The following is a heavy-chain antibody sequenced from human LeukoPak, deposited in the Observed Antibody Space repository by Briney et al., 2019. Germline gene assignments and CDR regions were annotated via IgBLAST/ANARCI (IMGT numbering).Heavy chain of an antibody. CDR1: QYTFTGCY. CDR3: VRDRGGYCSRANCRVGWLDP. V-gene: IGHV1-2*06. D-gene: IGHD2-2*01. CDR2: INPNSGGT. Sequence: ASVKVSCKGFQYTFTGCYMHWVRQAPGQGPEWMGRINPNSGGTDYSQKFQGRVTMTRDTSISTAYMELTRLTSDDTAVYYCVRDRGGYCSRANCRVGWLDPWGQGTLVTVSS. J-gene: IGHJ5*01.